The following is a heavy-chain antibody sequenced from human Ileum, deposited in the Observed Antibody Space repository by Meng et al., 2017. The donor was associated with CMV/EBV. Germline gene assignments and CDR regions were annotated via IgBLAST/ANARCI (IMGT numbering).Heavy chain of an antibody. CDR3: ARTNYGDYNWFDP. CDR1: VSSISSGGCY. V-gene: IGHV4-31*03. J-gene: IGHJ5*02. CDR2: IYYSGST. D-gene: IGHD4-17*01. Sequence: QDSGLGLVQPPEPLSLTGPVSVSSISSGGCYWSWIRQHPGKGLEWIGYIYYSGSTYYNPSLRSRVAISIDTSKNQFSLKLTSVTAADTAVYFCARTNYGDYNWFDPWGQGTLVTVSS.